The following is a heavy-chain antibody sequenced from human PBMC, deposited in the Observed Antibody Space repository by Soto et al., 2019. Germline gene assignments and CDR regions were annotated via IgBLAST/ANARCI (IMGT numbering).Heavy chain of an antibody. CDR2: ISGSGGST. CDR1: GFTFSSYA. J-gene: IGHJ4*02. D-gene: IGHD3-22*01. CDR3: AKGNVVVVVVFDY. Sequence: EVRLLESGGGLVQPGGSLRLSCAASGFTFSSYAMSWVRQAPGKGLEWVSAISGSGGSTYYADSVKGRFTISRDNSKNTLYLQMNSLRAEDTAVYYCAKGNVVVVVVFDYWGQGTLVTVSS. V-gene: IGHV3-23*01.